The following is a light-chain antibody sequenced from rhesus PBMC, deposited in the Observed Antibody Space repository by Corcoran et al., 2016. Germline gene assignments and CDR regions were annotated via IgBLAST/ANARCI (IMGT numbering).Light chain of an antibody. CDR3: QKYGYSPFT. J-gene: IGKJ3*01. Sequence: EKVVTQSPATLSLSPGDRATLSCRASHSVGSSLAWYQQKPGQAPKLLIYDASSRATGIPDRFSGSGSGTEFTLTLSSLEPEDLAVFYFQKYGYSPFTFGPGTKLDI. V-gene: IGKV3-42*02. CDR2: DAS. CDR1: HSVGSS.